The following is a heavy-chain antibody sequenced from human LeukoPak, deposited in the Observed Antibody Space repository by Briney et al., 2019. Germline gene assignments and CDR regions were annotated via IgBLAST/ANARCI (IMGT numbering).Heavy chain of an antibody. V-gene: IGHV4-59*01. J-gene: IGHJ4*02. CDR2: IYYSGNT. CDR3: AREVIQSGFFDY. CDR1: GGSISPYF. D-gene: IGHD5-12*01. Sequence: PSETLSLTCTVSGGSISPYFWSWIRQPPGKGLEWIGFIYYSGNTNYNPSLKGRVTMSVDTSKNQFSLKLTSVTAADTAVYYCAREVIQSGFFDYWGQGTLVTVSS.